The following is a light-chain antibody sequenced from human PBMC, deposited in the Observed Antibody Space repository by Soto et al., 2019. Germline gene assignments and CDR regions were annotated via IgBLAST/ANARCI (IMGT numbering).Light chain of an antibody. J-gene: IGKJ4*01. CDR3: QQRSNWPPVT. CDR2: DAS. CDR1: QNVNNY. Sequence: DIVLTQSPATLSLSPGDRATLSCRASQNVNNYLAWYQQKPGQAPRLLIYDASNRATGIPARFSGSGSGTDFTLTISSLEPEDFAVYYCQQRSNWPPVTFGGGTKVEIK. V-gene: IGKV3-11*01.